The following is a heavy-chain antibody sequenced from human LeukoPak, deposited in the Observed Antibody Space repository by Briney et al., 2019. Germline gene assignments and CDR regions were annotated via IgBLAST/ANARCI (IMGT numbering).Heavy chain of an antibody. D-gene: IGHD3-10*01. V-gene: IGHV1-69*13. CDR2: IIPIFGTA. J-gene: IGHJ5*02. CDR3: ARDAVTMVRGKNWFDP. Sequence: GASVKVSCKASGGTFSSYAISWVRQAPGQGLEWMGGIIPIFGTANYAQKFQGRVTITADESTSTAYMELSSLRSEDTAVYYCARDAVTMVRGKNWFDPWGQGTLVTVSS. CDR1: GGTFSSYA.